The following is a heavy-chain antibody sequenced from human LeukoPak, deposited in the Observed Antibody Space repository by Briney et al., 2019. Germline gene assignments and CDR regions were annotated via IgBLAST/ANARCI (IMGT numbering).Heavy chain of an antibody. CDR3: ATGNYYDSSGGFDY. J-gene: IGHJ4*02. CDR1: GGSISSYY. CDR2: IDYSGST. V-gene: IGHV4-59*01. D-gene: IGHD3-22*01. Sequence: SETLSLTCTVSGGSISSYYWSWIRQPPGKGLEWIGYIDYSGSTNYNPSLKSRVTISVDTSKNQFSLKLSSVTAADTAVYYCATGNYYDSSGGFDYWGQGTLVTVSS.